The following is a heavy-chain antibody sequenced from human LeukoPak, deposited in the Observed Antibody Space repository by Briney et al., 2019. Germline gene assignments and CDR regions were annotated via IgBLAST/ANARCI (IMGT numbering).Heavy chain of an antibody. CDR3: TSLWEVPGPDF. V-gene: IGHV3-48*03. Sequence: GGSLRLSCAASGFTFSNYHMNWVRQPPGKGLEWVAYISSGGDTIYYAASVKGRFTISRDNVQNSLSLQMNSLGGEDTSVYYCTSLWEVPGPDFWGQGTLVTVSS. D-gene: IGHD1-26*01. J-gene: IGHJ4*02. CDR2: ISSGGDTI. CDR1: GFTFSNYH.